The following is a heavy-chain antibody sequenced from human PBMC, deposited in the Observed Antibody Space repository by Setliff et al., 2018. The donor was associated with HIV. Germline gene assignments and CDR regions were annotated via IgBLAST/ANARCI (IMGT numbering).Heavy chain of an antibody. D-gene: IGHD5-12*01. J-gene: IGHJ4*02. CDR3: ASSRRLRRGVFDY. CDR1: GGSISSGYYY. CDR2: IYYSGST. Sequence: PSETLSLTCSVSGGSISSGYYYWSWIRQHPGKGLEWIGYIYYSGSTYYNPSLKSRVTISVDTSKNQFSLKLSSVTAADTAVYYCASSRRLRRGVFDYWGQGTLVTVSS. V-gene: IGHV4-39*01.